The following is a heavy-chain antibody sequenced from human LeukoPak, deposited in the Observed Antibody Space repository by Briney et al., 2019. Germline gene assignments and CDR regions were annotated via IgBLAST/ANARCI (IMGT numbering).Heavy chain of an antibody. J-gene: IGHJ6*02. D-gene: IGHD3-10*01. Sequence: SETLSLTCTVSGGSISSSSYYWGWIRQPPGKGLEWIGSIYYSGSTYYNPSLKSRVTISVDTSKNQFSLKLSSVTAADTAVYYCARADVLLWFGESLTDYGMDVWGQGTTVTVSS. CDR3: ARADVLLWFGESLTDYGMDV. V-gene: IGHV4-39*01. CDR2: IYYSGST. CDR1: GGSISSSSYY.